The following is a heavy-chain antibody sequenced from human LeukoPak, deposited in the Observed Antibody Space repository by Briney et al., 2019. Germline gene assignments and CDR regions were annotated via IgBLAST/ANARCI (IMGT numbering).Heavy chain of an antibody. CDR1: GFTFSRYA. V-gene: IGHV3-64*01. CDR2: ISSNGGST. J-gene: IGHJ6*03. CDR3: ARVVGYYGSGTHYYYYYMDV. Sequence: PGGSLRLSCAASGFTFSRYAMHWVRQAPGKGLAYVSAISSNGGSTYYANSVKGRFTISRDNSKNTLYLQMGSLRADDMAVYYCARVVGYYGSGTHYYYYYMDVWGKGTTVTISS. D-gene: IGHD3-10*01.